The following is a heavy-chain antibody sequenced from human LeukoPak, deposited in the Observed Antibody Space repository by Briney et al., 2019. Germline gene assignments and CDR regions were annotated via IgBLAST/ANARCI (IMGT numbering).Heavy chain of an antibody. CDR3: ATVLAVAGDQGGFDP. V-gene: IGHV1-24*01. Sequence: ASVKVSCKVSGYTLTQLSMHWVRQAPGKGLEWMGGFDPEDGETIYAQKFQGRVTMTEDTSTDTAYMELSSLRSEDTAVYYCATVLAVAGDQGGFDPWGQGTLVTVSS. J-gene: IGHJ5*02. CDR1: GYTLTQLS. D-gene: IGHD6-19*01. CDR2: FDPEDGET.